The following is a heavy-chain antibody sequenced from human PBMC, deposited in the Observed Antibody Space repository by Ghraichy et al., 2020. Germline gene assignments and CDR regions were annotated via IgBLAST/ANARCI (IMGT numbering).Heavy chain of an antibody. J-gene: IGHJ6*02. CDR3: GRALKETTVTPEDSFYYFSGLDV. V-gene: IGHV3-13*05. CDR2: IGTVGDP. Sequence: GGSLRLSCAASGFTFSSSDMHWVRQVTGKGLEWVSGIGTVGDPYYAGSVKGRFTISRENAKKSLYLQMNGLRVGDTAAYYCGRALKETTVTPEDSFYYFSGLDVWGQGTTVTVSS. CDR1: GFTFSSSD. D-gene: IGHD4-17*01.